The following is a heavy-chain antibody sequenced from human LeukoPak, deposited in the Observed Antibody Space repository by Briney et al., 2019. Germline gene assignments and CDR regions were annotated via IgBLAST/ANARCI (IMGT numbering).Heavy chain of an antibody. V-gene: IGHV4-38-2*02. CDR1: GYSISSGYY. CDR3: ARDHPPGMVIPNDY. CDR2: IYHSGST. D-gene: IGHD3-22*01. J-gene: IGHJ4*02. Sequence: SETLSLTCTVSGYSISSGYYWGWIRQPPGKGLEWIGSIYHSGSTYYNPSLKSRVTISVDTSKNQFSLKLSSVTAADTAVYYCARDHPPGMVIPNDYWGQGTLVTVSS.